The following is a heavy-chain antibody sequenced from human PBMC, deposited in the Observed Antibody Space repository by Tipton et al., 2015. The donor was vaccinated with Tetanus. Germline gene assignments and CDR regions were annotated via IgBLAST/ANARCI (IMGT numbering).Heavy chain of an antibody. V-gene: IGHV4-30-4*01. Sequence: TLSLTCTVSGGSISSGDYYWSWIRQPPGKGLEWIGYIYYSGSTYYNPSLKSRVTISVDTSKNQFSLKLSSVTAADTAVYYCARVDEGERHYGMDVWGQGTTVTVSS. CDR3: ARVDEGERHYGMDV. CDR2: IYYSGST. J-gene: IGHJ6*02. CDR1: GGSISSGDYY. D-gene: IGHD1-1*01.